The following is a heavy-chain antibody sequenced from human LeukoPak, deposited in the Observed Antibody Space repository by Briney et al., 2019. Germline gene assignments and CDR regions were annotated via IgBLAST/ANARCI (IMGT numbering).Heavy chain of an antibody. CDR3: ARFPLRIQLWSTSAY. CDR1: GGSISSYY. CDR2: INHSGST. J-gene: IGHJ4*02. V-gene: IGHV4-34*01. D-gene: IGHD5-18*01. Sequence: PSETLSLTCTVSGGSISSYYWSWIRQPPGKGLEWIGEINHSGSTNYNPSLKSRVTISVDTSKNQFFLKLSSVTAADTAVYYCARFPLRIQLWSTSAYWGQGTLVTVSS.